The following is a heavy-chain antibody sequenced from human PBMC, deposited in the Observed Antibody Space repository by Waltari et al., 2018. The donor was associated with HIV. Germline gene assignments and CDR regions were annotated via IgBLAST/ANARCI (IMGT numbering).Heavy chain of an antibody. CDR3: TTDSPTPDAFDI. CDR2: IKSKTDGETT. Sequence: EVQLVESGGGLVKPGGSLRLSCAASGFTFSNAWLSWVRQAQGKGVEWVGLIKSKTDGETTDYAAPVKGRFTISRDDSKNTLYLQMNSLKTEDTAVYYCTTDSPTPDAFDIWGQGTMVTVSS. J-gene: IGHJ3*02. V-gene: IGHV3-15*01. CDR1: GFTFSNAW.